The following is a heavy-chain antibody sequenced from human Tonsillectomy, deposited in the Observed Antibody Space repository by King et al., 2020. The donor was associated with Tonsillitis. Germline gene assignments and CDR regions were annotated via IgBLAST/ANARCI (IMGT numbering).Heavy chain of an antibody. CDR2: ISTYNGNT. CDR3: GRIYCGGDCYSGPWDY. CDR1: GYTFTDYG. Sequence: QLVQSGAEVKKPGASVKVSCKASGYTFTDYGVSWVRQAPGQGLEWMGWISTYNGNTNYAQKLQGSVTMTTDTSTSTAYMELRSLRSDDTAVYYCGRIYCGGDCYSGPWDYWGQGTLVTVSS. J-gene: IGHJ4*02. V-gene: IGHV1-18*01. D-gene: IGHD2-21*02.